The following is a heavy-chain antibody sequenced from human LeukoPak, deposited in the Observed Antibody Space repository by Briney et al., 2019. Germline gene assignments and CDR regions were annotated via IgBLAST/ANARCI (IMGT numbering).Heavy chain of an antibody. D-gene: IGHD5-18*01. V-gene: IGHV4-39*01. CDR1: GGSISSSSYY. CDR2: IYYSGST. CDR3: ARGLSYSYGYSRIRYNWFDP. Sequence: PSETLSLTCTVSGGSISSSSYYWGWIRQPPGKGLEWIGTIYYSGSTYYNPSLKSRVTISVDTSKEQFSLKLSSMTAADTAVYYCARGLSYSYGYSRIRYNWFDPWGQGTLVTVSS. J-gene: IGHJ5*02.